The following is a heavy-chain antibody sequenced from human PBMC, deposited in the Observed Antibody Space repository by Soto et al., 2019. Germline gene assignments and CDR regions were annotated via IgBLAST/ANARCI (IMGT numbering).Heavy chain of an antibody. CDR3: ARGMTTVTTFDY. V-gene: IGHV4-30-2*01. CDR2: IYHSGST. J-gene: IGHJ4*02. D-gene: IGHD4-17*01. Sequence: QLQLQESGSGLVKPSQTLSLTCAVSGGSISSGVYSLSWIRQPPGQGLESIGYIYHSGSTYYNPSLKSRVTISVDRSKNQFSLKLSSVTAADTAVYYCARGMTTVTTFDYRGQGTMVTVSS. CDR1: GGSISSGVYS.